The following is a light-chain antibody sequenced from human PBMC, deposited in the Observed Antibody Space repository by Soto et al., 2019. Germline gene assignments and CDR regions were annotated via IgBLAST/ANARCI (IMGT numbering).Light chain of an antibody. V-gene: IGLV4-69*01. CDR1: SGHSSYA. Sequence: QPVLTQSPSASASLGASVKLTCTLSSGHSSYAIAWHQQQPEKGTRYLMKLNSDGSHSKGDGIPDRFSGSSSGAERYLTISSLQSEDEADYYCQTWGTGIWVFGGGTKLTV. CDR2: LNSDGSH. CDR3: QTWGTGIWV. J-gene: IGLJ3*02.